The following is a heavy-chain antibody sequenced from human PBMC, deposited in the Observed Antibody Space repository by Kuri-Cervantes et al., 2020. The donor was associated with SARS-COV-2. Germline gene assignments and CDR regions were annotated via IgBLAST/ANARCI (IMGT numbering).Heavy chain of an antibody. CDR3: VRDGDHWNFDY. CDR1: GFTFSSYA. D-gene: IGHD1-1*01. J-gene: IGHJ4*02. CDR2: IWYDGSNK. V-gene: IGHV3-33*08. Sequence: GESLKISCAASGFTFSSYAMSWVRQAPGKGLEWVAVIWYDGSNKYYADSVKGRFTLSRDNAKNMLFLQMNSLRAEDTAVYYCVRDGDHWNFDYWGQGTLVTVSS.